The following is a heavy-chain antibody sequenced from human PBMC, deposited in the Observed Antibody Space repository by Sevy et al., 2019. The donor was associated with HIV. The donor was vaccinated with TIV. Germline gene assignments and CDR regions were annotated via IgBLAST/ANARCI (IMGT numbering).Heavy chain of an antibody. CDR1: GFTFSSYS. CDR2: ISSSSSYI. D-gene: IGHD2-15*01. J-gene: IGHJ6*02. CDR3: ARESCSGGSCYPRKYYYYYGMDV. Sequence: GESLKISCAASGFTFSSYSMNWVRQAPGKGLEWVSSISSSSSYIYYADSVKGRFTISRDNAKNSLYLQMNSLRAEDTAVYYCARESCSGGSCYPRKYYYYYGMDVWGQGTTVTVSS. V-gene: IGHV3-21*01.